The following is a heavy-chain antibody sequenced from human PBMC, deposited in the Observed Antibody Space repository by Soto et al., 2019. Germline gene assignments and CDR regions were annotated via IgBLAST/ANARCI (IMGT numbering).Heavy chain of an antibody. CDR1: GFSFSSYA. J-gene: IGHJ4*02. CDR3: VTAYSGGWKFDN. Sequence: EEQLVESGGGLAQPGGSLRLSCAASGFSFSSYAMSWFRQAPGKGLEWVSYITTTGSSTYYLDSVKGRFTITRDNSKNLLYLEMLSLRDEDTAMYYCVTAYSGGWKFDNWGQGALVTVSS. V-gene: IGHV3-48*02. D-gene: IGHD1-1*01. CDR2: ITTTGSST.